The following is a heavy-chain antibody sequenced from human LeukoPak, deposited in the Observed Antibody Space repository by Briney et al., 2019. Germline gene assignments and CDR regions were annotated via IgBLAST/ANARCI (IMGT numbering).Heavy chain of an antibody. J-gene: IGHJ3*02. Sequence: GGSLRLSCAASGFTFSSYAMSWVRQAPGKGLEWVSAISGSGGSTYYADSVKGRFTISRDNSKNTLYLQMNSLRAEDTAVYYCANAVIPVDLFPDIWGQGTMVTVSS. CDR3: ANAVIPVDLFPDI. CDR2: ISGSGGST. CDR1: GFTFSSYA. D-gene: IGHD2/OR15-2a*01. V-gene: IGHV3-23*01.